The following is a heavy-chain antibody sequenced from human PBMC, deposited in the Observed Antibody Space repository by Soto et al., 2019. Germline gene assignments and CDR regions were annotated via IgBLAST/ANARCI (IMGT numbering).Heavy chain of an antibody. V-gene: IGHV1-8*01. D-gene: IGHD6-6*01. CDR3: ARGHISSTKNWLDP. CDR1: GYTFTSYH. J-gene: IGHJ5*02. CDR2: MNPNSGNT. Sequence: QVQLVQSGAEVKKPGASVKVGCKGSGYTFTSYHINWVRQATGQGLEWMGWMNPNSGNTGYAQTLQGRVTMTWDTSISTAYMELSSLRFEDTAMYYCARGHISSTKNWLDPWGQGTLVTVSS.